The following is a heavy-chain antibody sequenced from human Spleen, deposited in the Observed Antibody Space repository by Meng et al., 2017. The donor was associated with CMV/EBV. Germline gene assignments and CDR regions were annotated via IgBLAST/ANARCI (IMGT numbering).Heavy chain of an antibody. CDR2: INPNSGGT. Sequence: ASVKVSCKASGYTFTGHYMHWVRQAPGQGLEWMGWINPNSGGTNYAQKFQGRVTMTRDTSISTAYMELSGLRSDDTAVYYCARSDIVVVPDPFDYWGQGTLVTVSS. J-gene: IGHJ4*02. V-gene: IGHV1-2*02. CDR3: ARSDIVVVPDPFDY. CDR1: GYTFTGHY. D-gene: IGHD2-2*01.